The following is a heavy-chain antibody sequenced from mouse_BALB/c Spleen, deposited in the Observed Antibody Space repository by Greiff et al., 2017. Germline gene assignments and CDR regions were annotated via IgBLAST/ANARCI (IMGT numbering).Heavy chain of an antibody. Sequence: EVQGVESGGGLVQPGGSRKLSCAASGFTFSSFGMHWVRQAPEKGLVWVAYISSGSSTIYYADTVKGRFTISRDNPKNTLFLQMTSLRSEDTAMYYCARTITTVVANAMDYWGQGTSVTVSS. V-gene: IGHV5-17*02. D-gene: IGHD1-1*01. CDR1: GFTFSSFG. J-gene: IGHJ4*01. CDR3: ARTITTVVANAMDY. CDR2: ISSGSSTI.